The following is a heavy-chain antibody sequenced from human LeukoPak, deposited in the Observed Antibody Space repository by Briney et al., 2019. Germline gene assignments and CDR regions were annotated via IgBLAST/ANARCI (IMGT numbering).Heavy chain of an antibody. D-gene: IGHD1-26*01. CDR3: ARDPRAVGYYYGMDV. CDR1: AYTFTNYD. V-gene: IGHV1-8*03. Sequence: GASVKVSCKASAYTFTNYDINWVRQATGQGLGWMGWMNPNSGNTGYAQRFQGRVIITRDTSISAAYMELSSLRSEDTAVYYCARDPRAVGYYYGMDVWGQGTTVTVSS. J-gene: IGHJ6*02. CDR2: MNPNSGNT.